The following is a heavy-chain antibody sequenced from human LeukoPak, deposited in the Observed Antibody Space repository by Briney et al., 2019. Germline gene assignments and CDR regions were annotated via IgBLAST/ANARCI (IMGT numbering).Heavy chain of an antibody. CDR1: GGSISSGGYS. CDR2: IYHSGST. V-gene: IGHV4-30-2*01. J-gene: IGHJ5*02. CDR3: ARELVPNWFDP. Sequence: SVTLSLTCAVSGGSISSGGYSWSWIRQPPGKGLEWIGYIYHSGSTYYNPSLKSRVTISIDRSKNQFSLKLSSVTAADTAVYYCARELVPNWFDPWGQGTLVTVSS. D-gene: IGHD2-2*01.